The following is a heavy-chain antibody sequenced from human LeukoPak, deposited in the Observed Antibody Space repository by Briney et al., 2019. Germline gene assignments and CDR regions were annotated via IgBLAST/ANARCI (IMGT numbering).Heavy chain of an antibody. Sequence: GASVKVSCKASGYTFTSYGISWVRQAPGQGLEWMGWISAYNGNTNYAQKLQGRVTMTTDTSTSTAYMELRSLRSDDTAVYYCARDLQGLRGKIGTAQDGGTGVWYYYFDYWGQGTLVTVSS. J-gene: IGHJ4*02. D-gene: IGHD6-13*01. CDR2: ISAYNGNT. CDR1: GYTFTSYG. CDR3: ARDLQGLRGKIGTAQDGGTGVWYYYFDY. V-gene: IGHV1-18*01.